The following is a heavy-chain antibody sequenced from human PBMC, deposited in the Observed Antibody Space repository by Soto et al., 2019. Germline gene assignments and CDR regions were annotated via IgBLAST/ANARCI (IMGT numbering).Heavy chain of an antibody. D-gene: IGHD3-9*01. CDR1: GGSFSGYY. CDR2: INHSGST. CDR3: ARAGYDILTGYYPGPPYPRSHYMDV. V-gene: IGHV4-34*01. J-gene: IGHJ6*03. Sequence: PSETLSLTCAVYGGSFSGYYWSWIRQPPGKGLEWIGEINHSGSTNYNPSLKSRVTISVDTSKNQFSLKLSSVTAADTAVYYCARAGYDILTGYYPGPPYPRSHYMDVWGKGTTVTVSS.